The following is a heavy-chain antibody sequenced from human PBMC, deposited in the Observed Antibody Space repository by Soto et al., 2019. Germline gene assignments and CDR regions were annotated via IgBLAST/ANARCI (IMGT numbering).Heavy chain of an antibody. CDR3: ATLDPGDYYYGMDV. Sequence: QVPLVQSGAEVKKPGASVKVSCKASGYTFTSYGISWVRQAPGQGLEWMGWISAYNGNTNYAQKLQGRVTMTTDTSTSTAYLELRSLRSDDTAVYYCATLDPGDYYYGMDVWGQGTTVTVSS. J-gene: IGHJ6*02. V-gene: IGHV1-18*01. D-gene: IGHD4-17*01. CDR1: GYTFTSYG. CDR2: ISAYNGNT.